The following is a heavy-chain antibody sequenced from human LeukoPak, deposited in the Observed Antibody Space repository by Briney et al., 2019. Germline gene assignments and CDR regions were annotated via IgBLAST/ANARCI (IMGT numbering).Heavy chain of an antibody. CDR3: AREGDVGYYDSSGYHLD. V-gene: IGHV3-7*01. J-gene: IGHJ4*02. D-gene: IGHD3-22*01. CDR2: IKQDGSEK. CDR1: GFTFSSYW. Sequence: GGSLRLSCAASGFTFSSYWMSWVRQAPGKGLEWVANIKQDGSEKYYVDSVKGRFTISRDNAKNSLYLQMNSLRAEDTAVYYCAREGDVGYYDSSGYHLDWGQGTLVTVSS.